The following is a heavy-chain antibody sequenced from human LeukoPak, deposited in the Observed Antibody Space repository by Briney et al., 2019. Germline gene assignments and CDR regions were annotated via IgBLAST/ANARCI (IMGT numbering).Heavy chain of an antibody. Sequence: AETLSLTCTVSGGSIRSYYWGWIRPPAGKGLDWIGYIYYSRSTNYNPSLNCQVTIPVDTSKNQLSLTVGSVTDGRTAVYYCARESSNSIDYWGQGTPVTVSS. J-gene: IGHJ4*02. CDR3: ARESSNSIDY. V-gene: IGHV4-59*08. CDR2: IYYSRST. CDR1: GGSIRSYY. D-gene: IGHD4-11*01.